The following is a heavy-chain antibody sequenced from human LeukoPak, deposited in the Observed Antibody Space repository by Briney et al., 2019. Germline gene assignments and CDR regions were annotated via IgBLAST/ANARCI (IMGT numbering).Heavy chain of an antibody. J-gene: IGHJ3*02. D-gene: IGHD4-23*01. CDR1: GYTFTSYG. Sequence: ASVKVSCKASGYTFTSYGISWVQQAPGQGLEWMGWISAYNGNTNYAQKLQGRVTMTTDTSTSTAYMELRSQRSDDTAVYYCARTGRLRWSHDAFDIWGQGTMVTVSS. CDR3: ARTGRLRWSHDAFDI. CDR2: ISAYNGNT. V-gene: IGHV1-18*01.